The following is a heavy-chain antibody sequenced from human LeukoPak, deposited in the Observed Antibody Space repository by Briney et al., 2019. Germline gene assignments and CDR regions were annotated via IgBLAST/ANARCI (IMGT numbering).Heavy chain of an antibody. CDR2: INHSGST. V-gene: IGHV4-34*01. J-gene: IGHJ4*02. D-gene: IGHD6-25*01. CDR3: ARRAWQRGAPFDY. Sequence: ASETLSLTCAVYGGSFSGYYWSWIRQPPGKGLEWIGEINHSGSTNYNPPLKSRVTISVDTSKNQFSLKLSSVTAADTAVYYCARRAWQRGAPFDYWGQGTLVTVSS. CDR1: GGSFSGYY.